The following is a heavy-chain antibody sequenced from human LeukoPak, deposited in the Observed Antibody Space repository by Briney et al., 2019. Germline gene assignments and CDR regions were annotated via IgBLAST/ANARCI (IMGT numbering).Heavy chain of an antibody. CDR3: AKDGYDGIDY. J-gene: IGHJ4*02. CDR2: ISWSSGSI. D-gene: IGHD5-12*01. V-gene: IGHV3-9*01. CDR1: GFTFDDYA. Sequence: HPGRSLRLSCAASGFTFDDYAMHWVRQAPGKGLEWVSGISWSSGSIGYADSVKGRFTISRENAKNSLYLQMNSLRAEDTALYYCAKDGYDGIDYWGQGTLVTVSS.